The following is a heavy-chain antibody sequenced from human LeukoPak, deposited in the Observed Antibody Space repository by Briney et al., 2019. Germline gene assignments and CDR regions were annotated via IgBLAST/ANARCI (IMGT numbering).Heavy chain of an antibody. CDR1: GGPIRSSYYY. Sequence: PSETLSLTCTVSGGPIRSSYYYWGWIRQPPGKGLEWIGSIYDSGSTYYNPSLKSRVTISVDTSKNQFSLKLSSVTAADTAVYYCAGVGATPGRSDYWGQGTLVTVSS. D-gene: IGHD1-26*01. V-gene: IGHV4-39*07. CDR3: AGVGATPGRSDY. CDR2: IYDSGST. J-gene: IGHJ4*02.